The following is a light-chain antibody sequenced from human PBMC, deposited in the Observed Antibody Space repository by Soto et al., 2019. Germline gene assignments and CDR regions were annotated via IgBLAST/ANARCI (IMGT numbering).Light chain of an antibody. J-gene: IGKJ1*01. CDR1: QSVSIW. CDR3: QQYDSLPWT. CDR2: DAS. Sequence: IQMTQSPSTLSASVGDRVTITCRASQSVSIWLAWYQQKPGKSPKLLIYDASSLESGVPSRFSGSGSGAEFTLSIGSLKADHFATYYCQQYDSLPWTFGQGTKVDIK. V-gene: IGKV1-5*01.